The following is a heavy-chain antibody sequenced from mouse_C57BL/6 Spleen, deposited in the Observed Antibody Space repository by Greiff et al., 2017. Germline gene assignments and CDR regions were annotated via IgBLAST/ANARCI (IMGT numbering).Heavy chain of an antibody. CDR2: ISHGGGST. D-gene: IGHD2-4*01. J-gene: IGHJ1*03. CDR1: GFTFSDYY. V-gene: IGHV5-12*01. CDR3: ARHEGDYDGWYFDV. Sequence: EVQLVESGGGLVQPGGSLKLSCAASGFTFSDYYMYWVRQTPEKRLEWVAYISHGGGSTYYPDTVKGRFTISRDNAKNTLYLQMSRLKSEDTAMXYCARHEGDYDGWYFDVWGTGTTVTVSS.